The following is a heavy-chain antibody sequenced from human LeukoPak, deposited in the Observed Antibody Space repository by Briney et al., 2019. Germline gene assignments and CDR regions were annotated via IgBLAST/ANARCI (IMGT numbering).Heavy chain of an antibody. CDR3: AKRAPPGTAVGVPYYFDH. CDR2: AGGSGSDT. D-gene: IGHD6-19*01. V-gene: IGHV3-23*01. CDR1: GFTFNSYA. Sequence: GGSLRLSCAASGFTFNSYAMSWFRQAPGTGLEWVSTAGGSGSDTFYADSVKGRFTISRDNSNNAVYLQMNSLRAEDTALYYCAKRAPPGTAVGVPYYFDHWGQGTLVTVSS. J-gene: IGHJ4*02.